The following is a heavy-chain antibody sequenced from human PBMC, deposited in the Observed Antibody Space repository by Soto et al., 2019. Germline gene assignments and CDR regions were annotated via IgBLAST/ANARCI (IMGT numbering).Heavy chain of an antibody. CDR2: INPSGGST. CDR1: GYTFTSYY. J-gene: IGHJ6*02. CDR3: ASGSEQLDSYYYYYGMDV. V-gene: IGHV1-46*01. D-gene: IGHD6-13*01. Sequence: ASVKVSCKASGYTFTSYYMHWVRQAPGQGLEWMGIINPSGGSTSYAQKFQGRVTMTRDTSTSTVYMELSSLRSEDTAVYYCASGSEQLDSYYYYYGMDVWGQGTTVTVSS.